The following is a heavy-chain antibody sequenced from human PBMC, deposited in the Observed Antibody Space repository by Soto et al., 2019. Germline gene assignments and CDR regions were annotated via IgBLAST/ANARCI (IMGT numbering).Heavy chain of an antibody. Sequence: EVQLVESGGGLVKPGGSLRLSCAASGFTFSSYSMNWVRQAPGKGLEWVSSISSSSSYIYYADSVKGRFTISRDNAKNSLYLQMNSLRAEDTAVYYCARDRYGGNSAAFDIWGQGTMVTASS. CDR3: ARDRYGGNSAAFDI. V-gene: IGHV3-21*01. CDR1: GFTFSSYS. CDR2: ISSSSSYI. D-gene: IGHD4-17*01. J-gene: IGHJ3*02.